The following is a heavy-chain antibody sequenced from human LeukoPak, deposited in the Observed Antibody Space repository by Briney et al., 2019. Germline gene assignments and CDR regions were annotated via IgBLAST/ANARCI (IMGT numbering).Heavy chain of an antibody. CDR1: GFTFSIYS. CDR3: ARDGI. J-gene: IGHJ4*02. CDR2: ISSGSTTK. Sequence: GGSLRLSCAASGFTFSIYSMNWVRQAPGKGLEWISYISSGSTTKYYADSVKGRLTISRGDAKDSLYLQMNTLRVDDTAVYYCARDGIWGQGTLVTVSS. D-gene: IGHD1-26*01. V-gene: IGHV3-48*01.